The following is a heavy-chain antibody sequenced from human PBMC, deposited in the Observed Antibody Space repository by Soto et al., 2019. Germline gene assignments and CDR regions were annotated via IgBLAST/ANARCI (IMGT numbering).Heavy chain of an antibody. Sequence: GGSMRLSCVASGFPVSNNYMSWARQAPGKGLEWVSVVYSSGNTYYADSVKGRFTVSRDNSKNTVFLQVSSLRVEDMGLYYCARGGKFGYYYYMDVWGKGTTVTVSS. V-gene: IGHV3-66*01. D-gene: IGHD3-3*01. CDR3: ARGGKFGYYYYMDV. J-gene: IGHJ6*03. CDR2: VYSSGNT. CDR1: GFPVSNNY.